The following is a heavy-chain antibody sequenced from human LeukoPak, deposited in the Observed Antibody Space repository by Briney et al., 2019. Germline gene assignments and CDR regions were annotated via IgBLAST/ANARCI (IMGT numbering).Heavy chain of an antibody. CDR2: IYHSGST. J-gene: IGHJ3*02. CDR1: GYSISSGYS. Sequence: SETLSLTCTVSGYSISSGYSWSWIRQPPGKGLEWIGYIYHSGSTYYNPSLKSRVTISVDRSKNQFSLKLSSVTAADTAVYYCARVSDYGGNPDAFDIWGQGTMVTVSS. D-gene: IGHD4-23*01. CDR3: ARVSDYGGNPDAFDI. V-gene: IGHV4-30-2*01.